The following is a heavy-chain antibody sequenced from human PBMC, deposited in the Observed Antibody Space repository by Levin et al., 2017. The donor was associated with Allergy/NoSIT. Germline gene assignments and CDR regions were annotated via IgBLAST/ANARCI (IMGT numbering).Heavy chain of an antibody. CDR3: ARDSGAFDI. CDR1: GFTFSSYA. Sequence: LSLTCAASGFTFSSYAMHWVRQAPGKGLEWVAVISYDGSNKYYADSVKGRFTISRDNSKNTLYLQMNSLRAEDTAVYYCARDSGAFDIWGQGTMVTVSS. J-gene: IGHJ3*02. CDR2: ISYDGSNK. V-gene: IGHV3-30*04.